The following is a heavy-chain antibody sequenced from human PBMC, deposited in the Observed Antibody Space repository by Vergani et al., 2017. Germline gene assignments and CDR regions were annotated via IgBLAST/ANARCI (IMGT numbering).Heavy chain of an antibody. Sequence: QVQLVESGGGVVQPGRSLRLSCAASGFTFSSYAMHWVRQAPGKGLEWVAVISYDGSNKYYADSVKGRFTISRDNSKNTLYLQMNSLRAEDTAVYYCAKDLDGSGLYYFDYWGQGTLVTVSS. CDR2: ISYDGSNK. J-gene: IGHJ4*02. D-gene: IGHD3-10*01. CDR1: GFTFSSYA. V-gene: IGHV3-30*04. CDR3: AKDLDGSGLYYFDY.